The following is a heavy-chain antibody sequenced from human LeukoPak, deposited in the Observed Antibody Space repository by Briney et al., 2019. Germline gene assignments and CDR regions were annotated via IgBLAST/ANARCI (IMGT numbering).Heavy chain of an antibody. D-gene: IGHD5-18*01. CDR3: ANSLEDTDDY. CDR2: ISYDGSNK. J-gene: IGHJ4*02. CDR1: GFTFSSYA. V-gene: IGHV3-30*18. Sequence: GGSLRLSCAASGFTFSSYAMTWVRQAPGKGLEWVAVISYDGSNKYYADSVKGRFTISRDNSKNTLYLQMNSLRAEDTAVYYCANSLEDTDDYWGQGTLVTVSS.